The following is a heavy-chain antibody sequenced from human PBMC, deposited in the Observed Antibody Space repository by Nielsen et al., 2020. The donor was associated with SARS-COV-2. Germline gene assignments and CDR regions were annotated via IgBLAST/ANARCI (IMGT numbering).Heavy chain of an antibody. Sequence: GESLKISCAASGFTFSSYGMHWVRQAPGKGLEWVAVIWYDGSNKYYADSVKGRFTISRDNSKNTLYLQMNSLRAEDTAVYYCARDPRLFGSYYGMDVWGQGTTVTVSS. CDR1: GFTFSSYG. CDR2: IWYDGSNK. D-gene: IGHD2-21*01. V-gene: IGHV3-33*01. J-gene: IGHJ6*02. CDR3: ARDPRLFGSYYGMDV.